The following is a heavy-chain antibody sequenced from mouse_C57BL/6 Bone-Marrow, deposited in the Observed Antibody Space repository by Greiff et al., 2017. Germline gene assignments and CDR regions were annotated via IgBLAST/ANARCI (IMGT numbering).Heavy chain of an antibody. J-gene: IGHJ4*01. V-gene: IGHV1-55*01. CDR3: ASRGKPYYYAMDY. CDR2: IYPGSGST. CDR1: GYTFTSYW. Sequence: QVQLKQPGAELVKPGASVKMSCKASGYTFTSYWITWVKQRPGQGLEWIGDIYPGSGSTNYNEKFKSKATLTVDTSSSTAYMQLSSLTSEDSEVYYCASRGKPYYYAMDYWGQGTSVTVSS.